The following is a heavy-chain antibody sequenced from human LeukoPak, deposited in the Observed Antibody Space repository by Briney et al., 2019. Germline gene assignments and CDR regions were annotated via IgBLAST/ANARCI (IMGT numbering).Heavy chain of an antibody. V-gene: IGHV4-34*01. CDR1: GGSFSGYY. J-gene: IGHJ4*02. CDR3: ARDGVDYVWGSYRFFDY. D-gene: IGHD3-16*02. CDR2: INHSGST. Sequence: SETLSLTCAVYGGSFSGYYWSWIRQPPGKGLEWIGEINHSGSTNYNPSLKSRVTISVDTSKNQFSLKLSSVTAADTAVYYCARDGVDYVWGSYRFFDYWGQGTLVTVSS.